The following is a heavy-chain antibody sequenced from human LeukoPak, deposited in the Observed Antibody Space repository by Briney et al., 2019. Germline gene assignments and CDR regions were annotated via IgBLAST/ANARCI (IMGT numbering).Heavy chain of an antibody. J-gene: IGHJ4*02. D-gene: IGHD6-19*01. Sequence: SETLSLTCTVSGGSISSYYWSWIRQPPGKGLEWIEYIYYSGSTNYNPSLKSRVTISVDTSKNQFSLKLSSVTAADTAVYYCARVKSSGWGIGFAYWGQGTLVTVSS. V-gene: IGHV4-59*01. CDR1: GGSISSYY. CDR3: ARVKSSGWGIGFAY. CDR2: IYYSGST.